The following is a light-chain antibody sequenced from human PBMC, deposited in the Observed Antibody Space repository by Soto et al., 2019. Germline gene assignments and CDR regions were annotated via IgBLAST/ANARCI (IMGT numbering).Light chain of an antibody. Sequence: EIVLTQSPGTLSLSPGDTATLSCRARESVGNNYLAWYQQKPGQAPRLLVYGPSTRATGIPDRFSGSGSGTEFTLTISRLDPEDFAVYFCQQFGPSPTFGQGTKV. CDR1: ESVGNNY. CDR2: GPS. J-gene: IGKJ1*01. CDR3: QQFGPSPT. V-gene: IGKV3-20*01.